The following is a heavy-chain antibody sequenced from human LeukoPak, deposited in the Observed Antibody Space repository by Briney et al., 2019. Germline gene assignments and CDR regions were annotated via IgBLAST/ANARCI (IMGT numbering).Heavy chain of an antibody. Sequence: PSETLSLTCAVYGGSFSGYYWSWIRQPPGEGLEWIGEINHSGSTNYNPSLKSRVTISVDTSKNQFSLKLSSVTAADTAVYYCAGRSEYDFWSSYYSPFDYWGQGTLVTVSS. CDR1: GGSFSGYY. V-gene: IGHV4-34*01. CDR2: INHSGST. D-gene: IGHD3-3*01. J-gene: IGHJ4*02. CDR3: AGRSEYDFWSSYYSPFDY.